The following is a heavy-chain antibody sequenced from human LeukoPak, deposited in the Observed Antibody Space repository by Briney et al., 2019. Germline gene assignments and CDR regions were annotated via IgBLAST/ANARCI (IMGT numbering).Heavy chain of an antibody. CDR2: IYTSGST. D-gene: IGHD3-3*01. CDR3: ARIDFWSGYPDY. J-gene: IGHJ4*02. V-gene: IGHV4-4*07. CDR1: GGSIGSYY. Sequence: SETLSLTCTVSGGSIGSYYWSWIRQPAGKGLEWIGRIYTSGSTNYNPSLKSRVTMSVDTSKNQFSLKLSSVTAADTAVYYCARIDFWSGYPDYWGQGTLVTVSS.